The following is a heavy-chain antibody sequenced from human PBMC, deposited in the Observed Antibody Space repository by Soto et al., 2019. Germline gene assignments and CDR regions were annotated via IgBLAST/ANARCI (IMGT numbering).Heavy chain of an antibody. V-gene: IGHV3-7*03. D-gene: IGHD7-27*01. J-gene: IGHJ6*02. CDR2: IKQDGSEK. CDR3: ARELTHKFYYYYGMDV. CDR1: GLTFRNDW. Sequence: EMQLVESGGGLVQPGGSLRLSCAGSGLTFRNDWLSWVRQAPGKGLEWVANIKQDGSEKYYVDSVKGRFTISRDNAKNSLYLQMNSLRAEDTAVYYCARELTHKFYYYYGMDVWGQGTTVTVSS.